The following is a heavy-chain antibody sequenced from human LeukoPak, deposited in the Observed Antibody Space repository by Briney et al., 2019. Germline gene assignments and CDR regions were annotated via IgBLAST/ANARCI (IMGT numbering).Heavy chain of an antibody. V-gene: IGHV4-39*07. D-gene: IGHD3-3*01. CDR2: INHSGST. Sequence: SETLSLTCTVSGGSISSGDYYWSWIRQPPGKGLEWIGEINHSGSTNYNPSLKSRVTISVDTSKNQFSLKLSSVTAADTAVYYCARAYYDFWSGYRTLDYWGQGTLVTVSS. CDR3: ARAYYDFWSGYRTLDY. CDR1: GGSISSGDYY. J-gene: IGHJ4*02.